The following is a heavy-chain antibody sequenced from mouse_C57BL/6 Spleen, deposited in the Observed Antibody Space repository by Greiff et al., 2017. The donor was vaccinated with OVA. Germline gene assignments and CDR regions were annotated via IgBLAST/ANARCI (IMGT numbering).Heavy chain of an antibody. CDR1: GYTFTSYG. CDR2: IYPRSGNT. D-gene: IGHD3-1*01. J-gene: IGHJ2*01. Sequence: VKLVESGAELARPGASVKLSCKASGYTFTSYGISWVKQRTGQGLEWIGEIYPRSGNTYYNEKFKGKATLTADKSSSTAYMELRSLTSEDSAVYFCARRAPYFDYWGQGTTLTVSS. V-gene: IGHV1-81*01. CDR3: ARRAPYFDY.